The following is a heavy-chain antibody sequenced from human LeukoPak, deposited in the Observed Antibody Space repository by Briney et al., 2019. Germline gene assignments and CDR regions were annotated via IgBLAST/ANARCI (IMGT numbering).Heavy chain of an antibody. CDR3: AKMGSTPYYDHFDYFDY. V-gene: IGHV3-23*01. Sequence: GGSLRLSCGAPGLTFSTSAMSWVRQAPGKGLEWISGISGSGVTTYYADSVKGRFTISRDNSENTVYLQMDSLRVEDTALYYCAKMGSTPYYDHFDYFDYWGQGTQVTVSS. J-gene: IGHJ4*02. D-gene: IGHD3-16*01. CDR1: GLTFSTSA. CDR2: ISGSGVTT.